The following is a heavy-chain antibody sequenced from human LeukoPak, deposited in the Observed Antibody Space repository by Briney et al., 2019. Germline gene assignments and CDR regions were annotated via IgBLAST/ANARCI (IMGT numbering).Heavy chain of an antibody. V-gene: IGHV4-34*01. CDR3: ARAAFHDGIDP. CDR1: GGSFSGYY. D-gene: IGHD1-26*01. Sequence: SETLSLTCAVYGGSFSGYYWSWIRQPPGKGLEWIGEVNHSGSTNYNPSLKSRVTISVDTSKNQFSLKLSSVTAADTAVYYCARAAFHDGIDPWGQGTLVTVSS. J-gene: IGHJ5*02. CDR2: VNHSGST.